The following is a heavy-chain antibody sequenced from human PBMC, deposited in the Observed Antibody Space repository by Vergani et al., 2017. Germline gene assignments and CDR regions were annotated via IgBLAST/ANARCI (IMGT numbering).Heavy chain of an antibody. CDR2: ISGRGGST. CDR3: ARGTIAVAVH. D-gene: IGHD6-19*01. V-gene: IGHV3-23*04. CDR1: GFTFSSYA. J-gene: IGHJ4*02. Sequence: EVQLVESGGGLVQPGRSLRLSCAASGFTFSSYAMSWVRQAPGKGLEWVSAISGRGGSTYYADSVKGRFNISRDNSKNTLYLQMNSLRGEDTAVYYCARGTIAVAVHWGQGTLVTVSS.